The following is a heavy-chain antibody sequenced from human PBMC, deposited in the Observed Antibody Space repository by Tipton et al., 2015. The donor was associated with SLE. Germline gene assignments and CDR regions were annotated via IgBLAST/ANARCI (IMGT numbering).Heavy chain of an antibody. V-gene: IGHV4-59*11. D-gene: IGHD3-10*01. J-gene: IGHJ4*02. CDR3: ARVSPGGWFGELLSDY. Sequence: TLSLTCTVSGDSISSHYWSWIRQPPGKGLEWIGYIYYSGSTNYNPSLKSRVTISVDTSKNQFSLKLSSVTAADTAVYYCARVSPGGWFGELLSDYWGQGTLVTVSS. CDR2: IYYSGST. CDR1: GDSISSHY.